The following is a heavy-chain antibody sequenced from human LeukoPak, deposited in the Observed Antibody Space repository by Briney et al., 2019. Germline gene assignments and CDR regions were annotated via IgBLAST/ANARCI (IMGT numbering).Heavy chain of an antibody. J-gene: IGHJ3*02. Sequence: SVKVSCKXSGGTFSSYAISWVRQAPGQGLEWMGRIIPIFGTANYAQKFQGRVTITTDESTSTAYMELSSLRSEDTAVYYCAREYSYGPSDAFDIWGQGTMVTVSS. D-gene: IGHD5-18*01. CDR1: GGTFSSYA. CDR3: AREYSYGPSDAFDI. CDR2: IIPIFGTA. V-gene: IGHV1-69*05.